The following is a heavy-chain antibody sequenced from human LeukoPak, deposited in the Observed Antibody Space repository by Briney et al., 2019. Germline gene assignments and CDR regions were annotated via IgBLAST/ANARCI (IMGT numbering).Heavy chain of an antibody. D-gene: IGHD6-19*01. Sequence: TGGSLRLSCAAAGFTFRSYAMSWGRQAPGRGLEWVSAISASGGNTYYADSVKGRFTISRDNSKNTLHLQMNSLRAEDTPLYYCAKDPTIAVAHFDYWGQGTLVTVSS. J-gene: IGHJ4*02. CDR1: GFTFRSYA. V-gene: IGHV3-23*01. CDR2: ISASGGNT. CDR3: AKDPTIAVAHFDY.